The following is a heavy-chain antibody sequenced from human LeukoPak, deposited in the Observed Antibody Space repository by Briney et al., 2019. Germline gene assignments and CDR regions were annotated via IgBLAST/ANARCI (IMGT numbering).Heavy chain of an antibody. V-gene: IGHV4-39*01. Sequence: KTSETLSLTCTVSGGSISSSSYYWGWIRQPPGKGLEWIGSIYYSGTTYYNPSLKSLFTISVDTSKNQFSLKLSSVTAADTAVYYCARLQYYYDSRGYLSYYLEYWGQGTPVTVSS. CDR2: IYYSGTT. J-gene: IGHJ4*02. CDR3: ARLQYYYDSRGYLSYYLEY. CDR1: GGSISSSSYY. D-gene: IGHD3-22*01.